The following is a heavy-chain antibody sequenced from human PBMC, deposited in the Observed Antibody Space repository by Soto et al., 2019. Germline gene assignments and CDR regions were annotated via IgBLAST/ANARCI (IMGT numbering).Heavy chain of an antibody. CDR1: GGSIRSSNW. V-gene: IGHV4-4*02. Sequence: QVQLQESGPGLVKPSGTLSLTCAVSGGSIRSSNWWSWVRQPPGQGLEWIGEIYLSGSTNYNPSLNSRVTIAVDKSKSQFSLKLSSVTAADTAEYYCARIEQLVGSWYSDLWGRGTPVTVSS. J-gene: IGHJ2*01. CDR3: ARIEQLVGSWYSDL. CDR2: IYLSGST. D-gene: IGHD6-6*01.